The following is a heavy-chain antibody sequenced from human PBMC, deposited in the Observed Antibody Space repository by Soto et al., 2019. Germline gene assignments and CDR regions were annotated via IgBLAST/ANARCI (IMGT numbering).Heavy chain of an antibody. CDR3: ARQSLLKSIPIYGYFYYAMDV. D-gene: IGHD3-3*01. CDR2: ISYDETHN. J-gene: IGHJ6*02. CDR1: GFTFSNYG. V-gene: IGHV3-30*03. Sequence: GGSLRLSCVASGFTFSNYGMHWVRQTQDMGLEGVATISYDETHNYYGDSVKGRFTISRDNARNSLYRQMSSLRAEDTAVYYCARQSLLKSIPIYGYFYYAMDVWGQGTSVTVSS.